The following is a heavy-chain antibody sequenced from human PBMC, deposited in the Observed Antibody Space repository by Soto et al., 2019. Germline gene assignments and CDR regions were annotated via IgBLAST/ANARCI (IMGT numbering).Heavy chain of an antibody. Sequence: QVQLVQSGAEVKKPGASVKVSCKASGYTFTSYGISWVRQAPGQGLEWMGWISAYNGNTNYAKKLQGRVTMTTDPTTRTAYMELSSLRSDDTAVYYCAGVAAACRRGLVDYGGQGTLVTVSS. V-gene: IGHV1-18*01. CDR2: ISAYNGNT. CDR1: GYTFTSYG. CDR3: AGVAAACRRGLVDY. J-gene: IGHJ4*02. D-gene: IGHD6-13*01.